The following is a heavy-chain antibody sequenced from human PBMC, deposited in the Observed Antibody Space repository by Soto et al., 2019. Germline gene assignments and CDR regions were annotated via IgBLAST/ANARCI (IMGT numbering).Heavy chain of an antibody. Sequence: EVQLLESGGGLVQPGGSLRLSCAASGFTFSSYAMSWVRQAPGKGLEWVSVISGSGDSTYYADSVKGRFTISRDNSKKTLYLQMNSLRAEDTAVYYCAKGQGYSSSCSFDYWGQGTLVTVSS. V-gene: IGHV3-23*01. CDR2: ISGSGDST. J-gene: IGHJ4*02. D-gene: IGHD6-13*01. CDR1: GFTFSSYA. CDR3: AKGQGYSSSCSFDY.